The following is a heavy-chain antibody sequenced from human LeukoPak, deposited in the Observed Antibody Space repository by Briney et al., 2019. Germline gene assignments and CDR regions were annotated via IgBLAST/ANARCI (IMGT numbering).Heavy chain of an antibody. CDR3: ARGLFLSGYLDAFDI. Sequence: WIRQPPGKGLEWVSGINWNGGSTGYADSVKGRFTISRDNAKNSLYLQMNSLKVEDTALYYCARGLFLSGYLDAFDIWGQGTVVTVSS. CDR2: INWNGGST. D-gene: IGHD3-22*01. V-gene: IGHV3-20*03. J-gene: IGHJ3*02.